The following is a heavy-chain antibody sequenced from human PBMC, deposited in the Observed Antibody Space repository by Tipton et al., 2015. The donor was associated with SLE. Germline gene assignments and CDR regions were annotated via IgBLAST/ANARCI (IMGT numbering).Heavy chain of an antibody. CDR1: GFPFSKFP. J-gene: IGHJ3*02. CDR2: VSSTSGTI. D-gene: IGHD4-23*01. Sequence: SLRLSCAASGFPFSKFPMNWVRQTPGQGLEWISYVSSTSGTIYYADSVKGRFTISRDNVQNSLFLHMNSLRAEDTAVYYCARDVRWANDAFDIWGQG. V-gene: IGHV3-48*01. CDR3: ARDVRWANDAFDI.